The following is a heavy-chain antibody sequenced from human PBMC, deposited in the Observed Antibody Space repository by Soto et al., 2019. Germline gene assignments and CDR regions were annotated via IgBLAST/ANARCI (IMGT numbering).Heavy chain of an antibody. CDR2: ISGSGGST. Sequence: GGSLRLSCAASGFTFSSYAMSWVRQAPGKGLEWVSAISGSGGSTYYADSVKGRFTISRDNSKNTLYLQMNSLRAEDTAVYYWAKDTSSSGGNSLYWGEETLVTVSS. V-gene: IGHV3-23*01. CDR3: AKDTSSSGGNSLY. CDR1: GFTFSSYA. D-gene: IGHD6-13*01. J-gene: IGHJ4*02.